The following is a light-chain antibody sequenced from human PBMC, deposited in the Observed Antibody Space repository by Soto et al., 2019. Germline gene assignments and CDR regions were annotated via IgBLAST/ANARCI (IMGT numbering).Light chain of an antibody. CDR2: DVS. Sequence: EVVLTQSPATLSVSPGERAILSCRASEGVSTYLVWYQQKPGQPPRLLIYDVSTRATGVPARFSGSGSGAHFTLTLSSVEPEDFALYYCQQRNNWPITFGGGTRVEI. CDR1: EGVSTY. CDR3: QQRNNWPIT. V-gene: IGKV3-11*01. J-gene: IGKJ4*01.